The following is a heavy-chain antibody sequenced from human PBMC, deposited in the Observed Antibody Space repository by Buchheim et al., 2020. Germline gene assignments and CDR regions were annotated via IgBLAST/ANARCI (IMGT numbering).Heavy chain of an antibody. CDR3: ARDLNWGFDY. V-gene: IGHV3-48*02. Sequence: VQLVESGGGLVKPGGSLRLSCAAAGFSFSTYPMNWIRQAPGKGLEWISNIRTAEKTMHYADSVKGRFTISRDDAKTSLYLQMNSLREEDTAVYYCARDLNWGFDYWGQGTL. CDR2: IRTAEKTM. D-gene: IGHD3-16*01. J-gene: IGHJ4*02. CDR1: GFSFSTYP.